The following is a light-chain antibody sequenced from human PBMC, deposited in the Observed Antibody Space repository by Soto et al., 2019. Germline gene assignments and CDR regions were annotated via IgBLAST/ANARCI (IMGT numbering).Light chain of an antibody. Sequence: DIQMTQSPSTLSASVGDRVTITCRASQSISSWLAWYQQKPGKAPKLLIYDASNLESGVPSRFSGGGSGTEFSHTISSLQPDHFATYYCQQYNYFWAFGQGTRVEIK. J-gene: IGKJ1*01. CDR2: DAS. CDR3: QQYNYFWA. CDR1: QSISSW. V-gene: IGKV1-5*01.